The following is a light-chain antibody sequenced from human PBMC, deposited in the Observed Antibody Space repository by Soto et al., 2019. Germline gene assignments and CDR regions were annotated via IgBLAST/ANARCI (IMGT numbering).Light chain of an antibody. Sequence: VLTQSPGTLSLSPGDRVTLSCRANQRASRQYLSWYQQRPGQPPRLLIYSVSMRADGIPDRFSGSGSGSEFTLTINRLEPEDFAVYYCQDFDSPQWTFGQGTKIE. J-gene: IGKJ1*01. V-gene: IGKV3-20*01. CDR3: QDFDSPQWT. CDR1: QRASRQY. CDR2: SVS.